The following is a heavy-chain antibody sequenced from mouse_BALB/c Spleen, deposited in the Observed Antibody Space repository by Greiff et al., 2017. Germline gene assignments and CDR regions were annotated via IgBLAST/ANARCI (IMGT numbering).Heavy chain of an antibody. CDR1: GFTFSSYY. CDR3: ARRELHYAMDY. Sequence: EVKLMESGGGLVKLGGSLKLSCAASGFTFSSYYMSWVRQTPEKRLELVAAINSNGGSTYYPDTVKGRFTISRDNAKNTLYLQMSSLKSEDTALYYCARRELHYAMDYWGQGTSVTVSS. CDR2: INSNGGST. V-gene: IGHV5-6-2*01. J-gene: IGHJ4*01.